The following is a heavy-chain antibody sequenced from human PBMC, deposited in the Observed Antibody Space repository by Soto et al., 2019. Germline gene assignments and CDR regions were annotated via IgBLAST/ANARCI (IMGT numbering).Heavy chain of an antibody. CDR1: GYTFTSYY. D-gene: IGHD2-15*01. CDR2: INPSGGST. J-gene: IGHJ6*02. V-gene: IGHV1-46*01. CDR3: ARGPVVAAPYYYYGIDV. Sequence: ASVKVSCKASGYTFTSYYMHWVRQAPGQGLEWMGIINPSGGSTSYAQKFQGRVTMTRDTSTSTVYMELSSLRSEDTAVYYCARGPVVAAPYYYYGIDVWGQGTTVTVSS.